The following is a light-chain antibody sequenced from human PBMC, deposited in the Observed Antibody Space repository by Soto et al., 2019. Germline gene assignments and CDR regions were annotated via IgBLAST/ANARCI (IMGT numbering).Light chain of an antibody. CDR3: CSYAGSYTFV. Sequence: QSVLTQPRSVSGSLGQSVTISCNGTRSDVSAYQYVSWYQQHPGKAPKLIIYDVTERPSGVPDRFSASKSGSTASLTISGLQAEDEAAYYCCSYAGSYTFVFGTETKLTVL. CDR1: RSDVSAYQY. CDR2: DVT. V-gene: IGLV2-11*01. J-gene: IGLJ1*01.